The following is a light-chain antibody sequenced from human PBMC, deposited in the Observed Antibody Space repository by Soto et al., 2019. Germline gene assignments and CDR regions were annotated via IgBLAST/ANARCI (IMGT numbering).Light chain of an antibody. Sequence: EIVRTQSPATLSVSPGERATLSCRASQSVRSNLAWCQQKPGQAPRLLIYGTSTRATGIPARFSGSGSGTEFTLTISGLQSEDFAVYYCQQYSNWPHTFGQGTKLEIK. J-gene: IGKJ2*01. CDR2: GTS. V-gene: IGKV3-15*01. CDR1: QSVRSN. CDR3: QQYSNWPHT.